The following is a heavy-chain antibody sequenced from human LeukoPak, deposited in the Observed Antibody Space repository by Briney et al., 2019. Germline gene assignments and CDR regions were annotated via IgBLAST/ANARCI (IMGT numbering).Heavy chain of an antibody. CDR1: GYTFTSYD. CDR2: MNPNSGNT. CDR3: ARGRYSSGWYHFDY. Sequence: PAASVKVSCKASGYTFTSYDINWVRQATGQGLEWMGWMNPNSGNTGYAQKFQGRVTMTRNTSISTAYMELSSLRSEDTAVYYCARGRYSSGWYHFDYWGQGTLVTVSS. J-gene: IGHJ4*02. D-gene: IGHD6-19*01. V-gene: IGHV1-8*01.